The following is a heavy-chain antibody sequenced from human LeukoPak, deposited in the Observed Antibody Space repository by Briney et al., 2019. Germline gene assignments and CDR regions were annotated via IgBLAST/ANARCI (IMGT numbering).Heavy chain of an antibody. Sequence: SETLSLTCTVSGGSISSYYWSWIRQPPGKGLEWIGYIYYSGSTNYNPSLKSRVTISVDTSKNQFSLKLSSVTGADTAVYYCTREVRSAWASFDPWGQGTLVIVSS. J-gene: IGHJ5*02. CDR3: TREVRSAWASFDP. V-gene: IGHV4-59*01. D-gene: IGHD1-26*01. CDR2: IYYSGST. CDR1: GGSISSYY.